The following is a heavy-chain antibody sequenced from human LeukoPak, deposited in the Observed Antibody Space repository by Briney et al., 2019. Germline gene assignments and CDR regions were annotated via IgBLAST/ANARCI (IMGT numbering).Heavy chain of an antibody. D-gene: IGHD6-13*01. CDR2: INPNSGGT. CDR3: ARDQDIAAAGD. Sequence: ASVKVSCKASGYTFTGYYMHWVRQAPGRGLEWMEWINPNSGGTNYAQKFQGRVTMTRDTSISTAYMELSRLRSDDTAVYYCARDQDIAAAGDWGQGTLVTVSS. V-gene: IGHV1-2*02. J-gene: IGHJ4*02. CDR1: GYTFTGYY.